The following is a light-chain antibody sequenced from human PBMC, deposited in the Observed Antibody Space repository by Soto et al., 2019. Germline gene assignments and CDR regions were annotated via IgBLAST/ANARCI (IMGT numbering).Light chain of an antibody. CDR3: QSYDSSLSGVV. CDR2: GNT. V-gene: IGLV1-40*01. Sequence: QSVLTQPPSVSGAPGQRGTISFTGSSSNIGAGYDVHWYHQLPGTAPKLLIYGNTNRPSGVPDRFSGSKSGTSASLAITGLQAEDEADYYCQSYDSSLSGVVFGGGTKLTVL. CDR1: SSNIGAGYD. J-gene: IGLJ2*01.